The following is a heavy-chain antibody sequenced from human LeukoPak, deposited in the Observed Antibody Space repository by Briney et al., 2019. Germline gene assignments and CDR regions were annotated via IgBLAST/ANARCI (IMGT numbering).Heavy chain of an antibody. CDR1: GGSISSYY. J-gene: IGHJ5*02. V-gene: IGHV4-59*08. D-gene: IGHD1-26*01. Sequence: MTSETLSLTCTVSGGSISSYYWSWIRQPPGKGLEWIGYIYYSGSTKYKPSLKSRVTISVDTSKNQFSLRLSSVTAADTAVYYCARQVDELRWFDPWGQGTLVTVSP. CDR2: IYYSGST. CDR3: ARQVDELRWFDP.